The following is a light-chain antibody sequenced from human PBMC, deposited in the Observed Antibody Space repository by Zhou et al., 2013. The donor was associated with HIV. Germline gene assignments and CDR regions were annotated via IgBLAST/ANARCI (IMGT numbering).Light chain of an antibody. J-gene: IGKJ2*01. V-gene: IGKV1-39*01. CDR2: AAS. Sequence: DIQMTQSPPLLSASVGDRVSITCRASQNIRSYLNWYQQKPGKAPKVLIYAASSLQSGVPSRFSGSGSGTDFTLTIRSLQPEDFAVYYCQQSYTIPATFGQGTKL. CDR1: QNIRSY. CDR3: QQSYTIPAT.